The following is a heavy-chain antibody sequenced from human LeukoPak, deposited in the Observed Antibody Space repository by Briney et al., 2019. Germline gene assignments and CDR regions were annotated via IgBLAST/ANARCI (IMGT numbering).Heavy chain of an antibody. Sequence: PGGSLRLSCAASGFTFSSYEMNWVRQAPGKGLEWVSYISSSGSTIYYADSVKGRSTISRDNAKNSLYLQMNSLRAEDTAVYYCARDWQNVNWFDPWGQGTLVTVSS. J-gene: IGHJ5*02. CDR1: GFTFSSYE. CDR2: ISSSGSTI. CDR3: ARDWQNVNWFDP. V-gene: IGHV3-48*03.